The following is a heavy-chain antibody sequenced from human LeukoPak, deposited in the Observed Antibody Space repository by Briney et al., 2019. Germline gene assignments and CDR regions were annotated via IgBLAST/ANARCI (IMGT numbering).Heavy chain of an antibody. CDR3: ARVFIAAAGGTYGNWFDP. D-gene: IGHD6-13*01. Sequence: SETLSLTCAVYGGSFSGYYWSWIRQPPGKGLEWIGEINHSGSTNYNPSLKSRVTISVDTSKNQFSLKLSSVTAADTAVYYCARVFIAAAGGTYGNWFDPWGQGTLVTVSS. CDR1: GGSFSGYY. V-gene: IGHV4-34*01. J-gene: IGHJ5*02. CDR2: INHSGST.